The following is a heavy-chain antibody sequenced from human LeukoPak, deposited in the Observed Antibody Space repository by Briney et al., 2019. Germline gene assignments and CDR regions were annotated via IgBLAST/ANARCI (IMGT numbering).Heavy chain of an antibody. Sequence: GGSLRLSCAASGFIFSSFSLNWVRQAPGKGLEWVSYISSSSSTIYYADSVKGRFTSSRDNSKNTLYLQMNSLRAEDTAVYYCAKDLNDILTGYPSRPPDAFDIWGQGTMVTVSS. CDR2: ISSSSSTI. CDR3: AKDLNDILTGYPSRPPDAFDI. V-gene: IGHV3-48*01. J-gene: IGHJ3*02. D-gene: IGHD3-9*01. CDR1: GFIFSSFS.